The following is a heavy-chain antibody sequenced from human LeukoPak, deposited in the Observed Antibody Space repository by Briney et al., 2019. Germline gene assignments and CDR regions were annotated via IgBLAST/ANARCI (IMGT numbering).Heavy chain of an antibody. J-gene: IGHJ4*02. CDR1: GFTFSRYD. Sequence: PGGSLRLSCAASGFTFSRYDMNWVRQAPGKGLEWVSVISDSGGGSNYADSVKGRFTISRDNSKNTLYLQMDSLRVENTAVYYCAKGVIGGRRDYFSYFDYWGQGTLVTVSS. D-gene: IGHD2-21*01. CDR2: ISDSGGGS. CDR3: AKGVIGGRRDYFSYFDY. V-gene: IGHV3-23*01.